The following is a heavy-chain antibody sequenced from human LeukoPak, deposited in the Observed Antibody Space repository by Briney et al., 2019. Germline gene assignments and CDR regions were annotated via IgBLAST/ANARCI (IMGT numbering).Heavy chain of an antibody. CDR2: INPSGGST. CDR1: GYIFTSYH. CDR3: ARDLYHRYYDNSGYAFDY. J-gene: IGHJ4*02. D-gene: IGHD3-22*01. Sequence: ASVKVSCKASGYIFTSYHIHWVRQAPGQGLEWMGIINPSGGSTNYAQKFQGRVTMTRDTSTSTVYMELSSLRSEDTAVYYCARDLYHRYYDNSGYAFDYWGQGTLVTVSS. V-gene: IGHV1-46*01.